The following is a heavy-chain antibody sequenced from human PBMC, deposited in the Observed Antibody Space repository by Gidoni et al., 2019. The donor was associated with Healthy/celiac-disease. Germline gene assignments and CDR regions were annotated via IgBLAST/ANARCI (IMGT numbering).Heavy chain of an antibody. D-gene: IGHD1-26*01. Sequence: PGKGLECIVRIDPSDSYTNYSPSFQVHVTISADKYISTAYLQWSSVKASDTDMYYCARYGNRGMDVWGQGTTVTVSS. J-gene: IGHJ6*02. CDR3: ARYGNRGMDV. V-gene: IGHV5-10-1*01. CDR2: IDPSDSYT.